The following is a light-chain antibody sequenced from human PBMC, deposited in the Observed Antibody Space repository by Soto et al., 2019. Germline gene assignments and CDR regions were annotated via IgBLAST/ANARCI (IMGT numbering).Light chain of an antibody. V-gene: IGKV3-20*01. CDR3: LQYNSYPLT. J-gene: IGKJ4*01. CDR1: QSVSNNY. CDR2: GAS. Sequence: EIVLTQSPGTLSLSPGERATLSCRASQSVSNNYLAWYQQKPGQAPRLLIYGASNRATGIPDRFSGSGSGTEFTLTISSLQPEDFATYYCLQYNSYPLTFGGGTKVDIK.